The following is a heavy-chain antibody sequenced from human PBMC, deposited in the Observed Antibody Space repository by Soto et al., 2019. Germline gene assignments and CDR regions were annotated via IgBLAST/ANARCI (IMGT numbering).Heavy chain of an antibody. CDR2: ISATGTP. CDR3: ARDQSGAADL. CDR1: GDSIKNNY. J-gene: IGHJ3*01. Sequence: QVQLQESGPRLVEPSETLSLTCTVSGDSIKNNYWNWIRQSAERGLQWIGRISATGTPSYLPSLKGRLTLSIDTSKDQFSLNLKFVTAADTAVYFCARDQSGAADLWGRGTAVTVS. D-gene: IGHD7-27*01. V-gene: IGHV4-4*07.